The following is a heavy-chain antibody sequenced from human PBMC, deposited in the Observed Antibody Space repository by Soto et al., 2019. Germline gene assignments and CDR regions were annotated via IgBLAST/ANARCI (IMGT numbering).Heavy chain of an antibody. V-gene: IGHV4-59*08. J-gene: IGHJ5*02. CDR2: IYYGGST. CDR3: ASLAQPYQSLDS. D-gene: IGHD2-2*01. CDR1: GGSIGPYY. Sequence: PSETLSLTCTVPGGSIGPYYWSWIGQPPGKGLEWVGYIYYGGSTSYNPSLKSRVTISLETSKSQISLRLNSVTAADPAVYYCASLAQPYQSLDSWRPVSLVTVAT.